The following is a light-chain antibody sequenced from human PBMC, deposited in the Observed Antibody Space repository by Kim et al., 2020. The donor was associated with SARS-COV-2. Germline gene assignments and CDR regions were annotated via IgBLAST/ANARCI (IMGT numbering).Light chain of an antibody. J-gene: IGLJ3*02. CDR3: AAWDDSLNGPV. CDR1: SSNIASKT. V-gene: IGLV1-44*01. CDR2: STN. Sequence: QSVLTQPPSASGTPGQRVTISCSGSSSNIASKTVNWYQQLPGTAPKLLIYSTNQRPSGVPDRFSGSKSGTSASLAISGLQSDDEADYYCAAWDDSLNGPVFGGGTKLTVL.